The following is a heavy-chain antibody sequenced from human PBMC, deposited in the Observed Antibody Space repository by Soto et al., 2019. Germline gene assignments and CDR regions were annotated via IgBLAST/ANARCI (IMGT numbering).Heavy chain of an antibody. D-gene: IGHD6-19*01. CDR2: INHSGST. V-gene: IGHV4-34*01. Sequence: QVQLQQWGAGLLKPSETLSLTCAVYGGSFSGYYWSWISQPPGKGLEWIGEINHSGSTNYNPSLKSRVTISVDTSKTQFSLKLSSVTAADTAVYYCARGKQWLVRGLGSFDYWGQGTLVTVSS. J-gene: IGHJ4*02. CDR3: ARGKQWLVRGLGSFDY. CDR1: GGSFSGYY.